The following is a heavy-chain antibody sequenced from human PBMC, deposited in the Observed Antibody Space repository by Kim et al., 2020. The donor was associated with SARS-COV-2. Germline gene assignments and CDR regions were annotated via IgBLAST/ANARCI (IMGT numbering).Heavy chain of an antibody. D-gene: IGHD5-18*01. CDR2: ISYDGNNK. V-gene: IGHV3-30-3*01. CDR3: ARVGSYGFSPFDH. CDR1: GFSFSQNA. Sequence: GGSLRLSCAASGFSFSQNAMHWVRQAPGKGLEWVAVISYDGNNKFYADSVKGRFTISRDNSKNTLYLQMNSLRAEDTALYYCARVGSYGFSPFDHWGQGTLVTVSS. J-gene: IGHJ4*02.